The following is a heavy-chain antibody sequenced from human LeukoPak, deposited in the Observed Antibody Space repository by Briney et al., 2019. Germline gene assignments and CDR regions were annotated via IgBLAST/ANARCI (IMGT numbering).Heavy chain of an antibody. CDR1: GFTFSSYE. CDR2: ISSSGSTI. D-gene: IGHD2-2*01. V-gene: IGHV3-48*03. J-gene: IGHJ6*04. Sequence: GGSLRLSCAASGFTFSSYEMNWVRQAPGKGLERVSYISSSGSTIYYADSVKGRFTISRDNAKNSLYLQMNSLRAEDTAVYYCASTSSTRPVYYYGMDVWGKGTTVTVSS. CDR3: ASTSSTRPVYYYGMDV.